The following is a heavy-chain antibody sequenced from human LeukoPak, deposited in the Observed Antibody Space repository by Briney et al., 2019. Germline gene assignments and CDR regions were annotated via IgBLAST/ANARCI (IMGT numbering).Heavy chain of an antibody. D-gene: IGHD5-18*01. V-gene: IGHV3-23*01. J-gene: IGHJ4*02. CDR3: ANANSEYITVDY. CDR2: ISGGGGTT. CDR1: GFTFSSYA. Sequence: GGSLRLSCAASGFTFSSYAMSWVRQAPGKGLEWVSGISGGGGTTFYADSVKGRFTISRDNSKNTLYLQMNSLRVEDTAVYYCANANSEYITVDYWGQGPLVTVSS.